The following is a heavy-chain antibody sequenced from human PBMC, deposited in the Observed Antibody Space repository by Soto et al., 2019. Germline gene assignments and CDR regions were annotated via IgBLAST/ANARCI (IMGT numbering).Heavy chain of an antibody. CDR3: ARDMYYYDSSGFFGY. CDR1: GFTFSSYA. V-gene: IGHV3-30-3*01. D-gene: IGHD3-22*01. J-gene: IGHJ4*02. CDR2: ISYDGSNK. Sequence: GGSLRLSCAASGFTFSSYAMHWVRQAPGKGLEWVAVISYDGSNKYYADSVKGRFTISRDNSKNTLYLQMNSLRAEDTAVYYCARDMYYYDSSGFFGYWGQGTLVTVSS.